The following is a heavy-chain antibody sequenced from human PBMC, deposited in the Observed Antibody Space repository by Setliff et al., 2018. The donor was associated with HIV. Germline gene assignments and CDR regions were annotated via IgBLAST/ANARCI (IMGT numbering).Heavy chain of an antibody. D-gene: IGHD4-4*01. V-gene: IGHV1-2*04. CDR2: INPNSGGT. Sequence: ASVKVSCKASGHSFTTYFLHWVRQAPGQGLEWMGWINPNSGGTNYAQKFQGWVTMTRDTSISTAYMELRSLRSDDTAVYYCARDVDYTDAFDIWGQGTMVTVSS. CDR1: GHSFTTYF. CDR3: ARDVDYTDAFDI. J-gene: IGHJ3*02.